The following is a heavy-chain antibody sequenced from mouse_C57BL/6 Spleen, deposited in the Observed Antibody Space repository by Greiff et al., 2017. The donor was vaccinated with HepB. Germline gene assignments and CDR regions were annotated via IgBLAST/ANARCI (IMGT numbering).Heavy chain of an antibody. CDR2: IYPGDGDT. CDR3: ARRDYDDDY. V-gene: IGHV1-82*01. CDR1: GYAFSSSW. D-gene: IGHD2-4*01. Sequence: VQLQQSGPELVKPGASVKISCKASGYAFSSSWMNWVKQRPGKGLEWIGRIYPGDGDTNYNGKFKGKATLTADKSSSTAYMQLSSLTSEDSAVYFCARRDYDDDYWGQGTTLTVSS. J-gene: IGHJ2*01.